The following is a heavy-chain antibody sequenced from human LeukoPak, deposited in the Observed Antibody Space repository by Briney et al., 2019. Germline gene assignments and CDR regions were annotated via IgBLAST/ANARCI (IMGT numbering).Heavy chain of an antibody. Sequence: GGSLRLSCAASGFSFTNAWMSWVRQAPGKGLEWVGRIKSRTDGRTADYAAPVKGRFTISRDDSKNTLYLQMNSLKTEDTAVYYCSSGAVAAYFDHWGLGTLVTVSS. V-gene: IGHV3-15*01. J-gene: IGHJ4*02. CDR1: GFSFTNAW. D-gene: IGHD6-19*01. CDR3: SSGAVAAYFDH. CDR2: IKSRTDGRTA.